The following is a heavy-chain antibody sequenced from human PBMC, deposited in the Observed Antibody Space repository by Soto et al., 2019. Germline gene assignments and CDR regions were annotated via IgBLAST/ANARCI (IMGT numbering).Heavy chain of an antibody. CDR1: GGTFSSYT. V-gene: IGHV1-69*08. CDR2: IIPILGIA. J-gene: IGHJ4*02. Sequence: QVPLVQSGAEVKKPGSSVKVSCKASGGTFSSYTISWVRQAPGQGLEWMGRIIPILGIANYAQKFQGRVTITADKSTSTAYMELSSLRSEDTAVYYCARDSDYGDYVYFDYWGQGTLVTVSS. CDR3: ARDSDYGDYVYFDY. D-gene: IGHD4-17*01.